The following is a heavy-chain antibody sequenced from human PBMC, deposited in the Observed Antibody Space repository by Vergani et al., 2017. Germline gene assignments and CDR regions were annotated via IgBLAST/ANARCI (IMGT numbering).Heavy chain of an antibody. CDR1: GFTFNHYA. J-gene: IGHJ1*01. Sequence: EVQLLESGGDLVQPGGSLRLSCAASGFTFNHYAMNWVRQAPGKGLEWVSGISGSGGSTYYAGSVKGRFTISRDSSKKTLYLQMNSLSAGDTAVYYCATKSCGTPGCQIGYFREWGQGTLVTVSS. CDR3: ATKSCGTPGCQIGYFRE. CDR2: ISGSGGST. V-gene: IGHV3-23*01. D-gene: IGHD1-1*01.